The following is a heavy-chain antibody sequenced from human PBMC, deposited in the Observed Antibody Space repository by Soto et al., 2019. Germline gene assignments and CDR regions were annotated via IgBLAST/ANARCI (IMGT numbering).Heavy chain of an antibody. V-gene: IGHV4-31*03. Sequence: SETLSLTCTVSDGSIDSGSYYRSWVRQYPGKGLEWIGSIHYSGSIYYSPSLRSRLTMSADTSKNQFSLKLSSVTVADTAVYYCTRGLDRAKLGYGGQGIQVTVS. CDR2: IHYSGSI. J-gene: IGHJ4*02. CDR3: TRGLDRAKLGY. D-gene: IGHD1-26*01. CDR1: DGSIDSGSYY.